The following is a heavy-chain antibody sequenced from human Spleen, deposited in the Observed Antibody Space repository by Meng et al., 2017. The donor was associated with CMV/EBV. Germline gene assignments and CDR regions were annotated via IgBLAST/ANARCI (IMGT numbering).Heavy chain of an antibody. V-gene: IGHV3-53*01. CDR1: GFTVSSNY. CDR2: IYSVGST. Sequence: GGSLRLSCAASGFTVSSNYMSWVRQAPGKGLEWVSFIYSVGSTYYADSVKGRFTISRDNSKNTVYLQLNSLRAEDTAVYYCARDHPAYCTSTSCYMDWGQGTLVTVSS. J-gene: IGHJ4*02. D-gene: IGHD2-2*02. CDR3: ARDHPAYCTSTSCYMD.